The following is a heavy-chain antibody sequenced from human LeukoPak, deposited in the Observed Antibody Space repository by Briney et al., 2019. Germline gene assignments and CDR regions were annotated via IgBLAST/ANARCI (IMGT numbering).Heavy chain of an antibody. CDR3: ARKSIVTAGRKPYDF. CDR1: GGSFSGYY. J-gene: IGHJ4*02. Sequence: PSDTLSLTYDVDGGSFSGYYWSWIRQPSGKGQEWIGEIDHSGRTNSNASLKSRVTISVDMSKNQFSLRLSSVTAADTAVYYCARKSIVTAGRKPYDFWDQGTLVTVSP. CDR2: IDHSGRT. D-gene: IGHD6-13*01. V-gene: IGHV4-34*01.